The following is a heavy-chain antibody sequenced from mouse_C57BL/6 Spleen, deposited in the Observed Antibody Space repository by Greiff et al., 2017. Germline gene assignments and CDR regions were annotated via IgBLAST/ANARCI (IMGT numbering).Heavy chain of an antibody. D-gene: IGHD1-1*01. CDR1: GFTFSDAW. CDR2: IRNKANNHAT. CDR3: TKSHHYYGSSYDYFDY. Sequence: EVKLVESGGGLVQPGGSMKLSCAASGFTFSDAWMDWVRQSPEKGLEWVAEIRNKANNHATDYAVSVKGRFTISRDDSKSSVYLQMNSLSAEDTGIYYCTKSHHYYGSSYDYFDYWGQGTTLTVSS. V-gene: IGHV6-6*01. J-gene: IGHJ2*01.